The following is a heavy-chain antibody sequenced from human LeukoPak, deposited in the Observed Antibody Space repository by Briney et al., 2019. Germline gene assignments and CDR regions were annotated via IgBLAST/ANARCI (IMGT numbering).Heavy chain of an antibody. CDR2: ISAYNGNT. V-gene: IGHV1-18*01. CDR1: GYTFTSYG. Sequence: ASVKVSCKASGYTFTSYGISWVRQAPGQGLEWMGWISAYNGNTNYAQKLQGRVTMTIDTSTSTAYMELRSLRSDDTAVYYCARQALEASYYYGMDVWGQGTTVTVSS. D-gene: IGHD1-1*01. CDR3: ARQALEASYYYGMDV. J-gene: IGHJ6*02.